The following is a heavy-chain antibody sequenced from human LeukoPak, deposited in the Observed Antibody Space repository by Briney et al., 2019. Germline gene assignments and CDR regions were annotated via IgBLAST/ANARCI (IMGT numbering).Heavy chain of an antibody. CDR2: IYYSGST. CDR1: GGSISSYY. J-gene: IGHJ6*02. CDR3: ASRGGQNGMDV. Sequence: SETLSLTCTVSGGSISSYYWSWIRQPPGKGLEWIGYIYYSGSTNYNPSLKSRVTISVDTSKNQFSLKLSSVTAADTAVYCCASRGGQNGMDVWGQGTTVTVSS. D-gene: IGHD3-16*01. V-gene: IGHV4-59*01.